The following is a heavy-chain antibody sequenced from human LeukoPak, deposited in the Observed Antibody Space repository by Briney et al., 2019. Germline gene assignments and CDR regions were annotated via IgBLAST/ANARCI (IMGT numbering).Heavy chain of an antibody. CDR2: ISGSGGST. Sequence: GGSLRLSCAASGFTFSSYGMSWVRQAPGKGLEWVSAISGSGGSTYYADSVKGRFIISRDNSKNTLYLQMNSLRAEDTAVYYCAKDLITNSYYYDTWGQGTLVTVSS. D-gene: IGHD3-3*01. CDR1: GFTFSSYG. V-gene: IGHV3-23*01. J-gene: IGHJ4*02. CDR3: AKDLITNSYYYDT.